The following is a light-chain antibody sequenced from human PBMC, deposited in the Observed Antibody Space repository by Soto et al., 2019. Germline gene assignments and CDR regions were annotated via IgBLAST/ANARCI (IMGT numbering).Light chain of an antibody. J-gene: IGKJ5*01. Sequence: EIVFTQCPVTLSLSQGRRAELSCRASQSVSSSYLARYQQLPGHTPRLLIYDTSNRVTGSPARFSGSRSGTDFTLTISSLEPEDFAVYFCHQRNKFGQGTRLEIK. CDR3: HQRNK. V-gene: IGKV3D-20*02. CDR2: DTS. CDR1: QSVSSSY.